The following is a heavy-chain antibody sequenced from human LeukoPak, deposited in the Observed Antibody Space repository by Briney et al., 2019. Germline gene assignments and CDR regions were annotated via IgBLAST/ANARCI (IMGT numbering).Heavy chain of an antibody. CDR3: AREGSTSLEYFDF. CDR1: GFTFSSYS. D-gene: IGHD2-2*01. V-gene: IGHV3-21*01. Sequence: PGGSLRLSCAASGFTFSSYSMNWVRQAPGKGLEWVSSISSSSSYIYYADSVKGRFTISRDNSKNTLYLQKNSLRVEDTAVYYCAREGSTSLEYFDFWGQGALVTVSS. J-gene: IGHJ4*02. CDR2: ISSSSSYI.